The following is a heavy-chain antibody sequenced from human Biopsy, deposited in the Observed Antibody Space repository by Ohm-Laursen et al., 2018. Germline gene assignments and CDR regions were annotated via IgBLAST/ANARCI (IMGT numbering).Heavy chain of an antibody. CDR2: ISGSAAST. V-gene: IGHV3-23*01. Sequence: SLRLSCAASGFTFSSYAMTWVRQAPGKGLEWVSAISGSAASTYYSDSVKGRFTISRDNSKNMMYLQMNSLRADDTALYYCRAVAGEAFDLWGQGTMVTVSS. CDR1: GFTFSSYA. D-gene: IGHD6-19*01. CDR3: RAVAGEAFDL. J-gene: IGHJ3*01.